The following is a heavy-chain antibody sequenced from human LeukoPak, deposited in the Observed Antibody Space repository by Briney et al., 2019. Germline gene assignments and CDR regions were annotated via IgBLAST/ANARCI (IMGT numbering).Heavy chain of an antibody. D-gene: IGHD3-3*01. J-gene: IGHJ6*03. CDR2: INHSGST. CDR3: ASFGVVLDV. CDR1: GGSFSGYY. V-gene: IGHV4-34*01. Sequence: SETLSLTCAVYGGSFSGYYWSWIRQPPGKGLEWSGEINHSGSTNYNPSLKSRVTISVDTSKNQFSLKLSSVTAADTAVYYCASFGVVLDVWGKGTTVTVSS.